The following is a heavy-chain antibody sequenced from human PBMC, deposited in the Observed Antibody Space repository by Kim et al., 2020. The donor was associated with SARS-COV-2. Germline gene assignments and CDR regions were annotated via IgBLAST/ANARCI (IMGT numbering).Heavy chain of an antibody. D-gene: IGHD3-10*01. CDR2: INHSGST. V-gene: IGHV4-34*01. CDR3: ARTYYYGSGSYYLGY. CDR1: GGSFSGYY. Sequence: SETLSLTCAVYGGSFSGYYWSWIRQPPGKGLEWIGEINHSGSTNYNPSLKSRVTISVDTSKNQFSLKLSSVTAADTAVYYCARTYYYGSGSYYLGYWGQGTLVTVSS. J-gene: IGHJ4*02.